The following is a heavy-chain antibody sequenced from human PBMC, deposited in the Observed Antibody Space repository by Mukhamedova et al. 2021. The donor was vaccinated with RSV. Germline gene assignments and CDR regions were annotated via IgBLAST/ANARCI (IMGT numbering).Heavy chain of an antibody. V-gene: IGHV4-34*01. Sequence: GGSFSGFYWSWVRQPPGKGLEWIGEINRGGRSNHNPSLKSRGTISVDTSKNQFSLRLSSVTAADTAVYYGARGPRWSRTACEPYYY. J-gene: IGHJ6*01. CDR1: GGSFSGFY. CDR2: INRGGRS. CDR3: ARGPRWSRTACEPYYY. D-gene: IGHD2-2*01.